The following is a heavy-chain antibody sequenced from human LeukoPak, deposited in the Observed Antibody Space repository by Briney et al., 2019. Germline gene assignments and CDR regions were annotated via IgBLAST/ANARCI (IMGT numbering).Heavy chain of an antibody. CDR1: GYTFTSYD. V-gene: IGHV1-2*02. Sequence: ASVKVSCKASGYTFTSYDINWVRQAPGQGLEWMGWINPNSGGTNYAQKFQGRVTMTRDTSISTAYMELSRLRSDDTAVYYCARPRRLLIAAAGSHAFDIWGQGTMVTVSS. CDR2: INPNSGGT. D-gene: IGHD6-13*01. J-gene: IGHJ3*02. CDR3: ARPRRLLIAAAGSHAFDI.